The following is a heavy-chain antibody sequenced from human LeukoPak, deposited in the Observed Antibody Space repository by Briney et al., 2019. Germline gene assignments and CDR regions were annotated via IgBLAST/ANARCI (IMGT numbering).Heavy chain of an antibody. D-gene: IGHD2-15*01. CDR3: ARHSQWGDISWTFDI. J-gene: IGHJ3*02. V-gene: IGHV1-18*01. Sequence: ASVKVSCKASGYTFTSYGISWVRQAPGQGLEWIGWISAYNGNTNYAQKLRGRVTMTTDTSTSTANMELRSLRSDDTAVYYCARHSQWGDISWTFDIWGQGTMVTVSS. CDR1: GYTFTSYG. CDR2: ISAYNGNT.